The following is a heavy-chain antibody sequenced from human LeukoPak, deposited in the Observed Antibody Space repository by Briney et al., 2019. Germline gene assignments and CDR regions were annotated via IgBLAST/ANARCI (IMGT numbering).Heavy chain of an antibody. CDR1: GGSISSYY. Sequence: SETLSLTCTVSGGSISSYYWGWTRQPPGKGLEWIGSIYYSRSTYYSPSLQSRVTISVDTSKNQFSLTLSSVTAADTAVYYCARLCSGGSCYYYYNMDVWGQGTTVTVSS. V-gene: IGHV4-39*01. CDR2: IYYSRST. J-gene: IGHJ6*02. D-gene: IGHD2-15*01. CDR3: ARLCSGGSCYYYYNMDV.